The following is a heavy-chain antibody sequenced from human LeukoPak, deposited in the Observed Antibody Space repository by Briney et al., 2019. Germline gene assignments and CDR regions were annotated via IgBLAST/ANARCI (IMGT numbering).Heavy chain of an antibody. CDR1: GGSISSSSYY. V-gene: IGHV4-39*01. Sequence: SETLSLTCTVSGGSISSSSYYWGWIRQPPGKGLEWIGSIYYSGSTYYNPSLKSRVTISVDTSKNQFSLKLSSVTAADTAVYYRARANDYDFWSGYYNGRRENWFDPWGQGTLVTVSS. CDR2: IYYSGST. D-gene: IGHD3-3*01. J-gene: IGHJ5*02. CDR3: ARANDYDFWSGYYNGRRENWFDP.